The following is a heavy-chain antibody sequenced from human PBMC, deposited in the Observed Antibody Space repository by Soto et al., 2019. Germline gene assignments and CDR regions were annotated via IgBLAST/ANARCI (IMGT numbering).Heavy chain of an antibody. CDR2: IYYSGST. V-gene: IGHV4-31*03. CDR3: ATQLARAYYFDY. Sequence: QVQLQESGPGLVKPSQTLSLTCTVSGGSISSAGYFWSWIRQHPGKGLEWIGYIYYSGSTYYNPSLKSRVTISVDTSKNQFSLKLSSVTAADTAVYYCATQLARAYYFDYWGQGTLVTVSS. CDR1: GGSISSAGYF. J-gene: IGHJ4*02. D-gene: IGHD1-1*01.